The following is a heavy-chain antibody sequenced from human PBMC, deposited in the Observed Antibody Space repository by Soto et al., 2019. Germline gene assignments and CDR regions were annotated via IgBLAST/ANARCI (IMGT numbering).Heavy chain of an antibody. CDR2: ISYHGSDK. V-gene: IGHV3-30*18. CDR1: GFTFSNYG. J-gene: IGHJ5*01. CDR3: AKDHMTTTVTTVGS. D-gene: IGHD4-17*01. Sequence: QVQLVESGGGVVQPGRSLRLSCAASGFTFSNYGMHWVRQAPGKGLEWVAVISYHGSDKYYADSVKGRFTISRDNSKNTLYLQMDSLRAEDTAVYSCAKDHMTTTVTTVGSWGQGTLVTVSS.